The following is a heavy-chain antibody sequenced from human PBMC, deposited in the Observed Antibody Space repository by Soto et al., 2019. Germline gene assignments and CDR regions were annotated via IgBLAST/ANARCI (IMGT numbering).Heavy chain of an antibody. V-gene: IGHV3-21*06. J-gene: IGHJ6*02. Sequence: GGSLRLSCPVSGFTFSSYGMNWVRQAPGKGLEWVSSISSSSSYIYYADSVKGRFTISRDNAKNSLYLQMNSLRAEDTAVYYWARKLGPTDYYFVMDVWGQGTTVTVS. CDR1: GFTFSSYG. CDR3: ARKLGPTDYYFVMDV. D-gene: IGHD7-27*01. CDR2: ISSSSSYI.